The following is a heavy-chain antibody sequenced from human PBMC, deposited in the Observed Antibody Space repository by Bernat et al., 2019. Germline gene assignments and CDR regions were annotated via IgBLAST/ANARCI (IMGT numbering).Heavy chain of an antibody. J-gene: IGHJ4*02. CDR1: GFTFSNYN. CDR3: ARDPGGNSGTSNFDF. V-gene: IGHV3-48*01. D-gene: IGHD3-10*01. Sequence: EVELVESGGDLIQPGGSLRLSCVASGFTFSNYNMIWVRQAPGKGLEWLAYISDNSNTIYYADSVKGRFTISRDNAENSLYLHMHSLGADDTAVYYCARDPGGNSGTSNFDFWGQGTLVTVSS. CDR2: ISDNSNTI.